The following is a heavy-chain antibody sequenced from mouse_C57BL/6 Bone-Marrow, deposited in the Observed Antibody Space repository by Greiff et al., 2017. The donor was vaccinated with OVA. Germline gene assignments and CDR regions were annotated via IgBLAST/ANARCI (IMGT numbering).Heavy chain of an antibody. CDR1: EYEFPSHD. CDR2: INSDGGST. D-gene: IGHD2-4*01. J-gene: IGHJ4*01. V-gene: IGHV5-2*01. CDR3: ARHAHYDDDDYAMDY. Sequence: EVKLMESGGGLVQPGESLKLSCESNEYEFPSHDMSWVRKTPEKRLELVAAINSDGGSTYYPDTMERRFIISRDNTKKPLYLQMSSLRSEDTALYYCARHAHYDDDDYAMDYWGQGTSVTVSS.